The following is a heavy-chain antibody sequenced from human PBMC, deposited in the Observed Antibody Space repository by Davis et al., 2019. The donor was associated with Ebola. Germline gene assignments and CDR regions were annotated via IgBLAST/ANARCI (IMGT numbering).Heavy chain of an antibody. Sequence: GRFTISRDNAKNSLYLQMNSLRAEDTAVYYCAKDLSFDFWSGYYYYGVDVWGQGTTVTVSS. CDR3: AKDLSFDFWSGYYYYGVDV. D-gene: IGHD3-3*01. V-gene: IGHV3-7*04. J-gene: IGHJ6*02.